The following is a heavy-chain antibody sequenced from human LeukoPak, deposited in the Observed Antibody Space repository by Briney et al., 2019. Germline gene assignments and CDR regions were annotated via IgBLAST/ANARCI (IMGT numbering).Heavy chain of an antibody. CDR3: ALSSMVRGVPNWFDP. CDR1: GFSLSTSGGG. D-gene: IGHD3-10*01. V-gene: IGHV2-5*02. Sequence: ESGPTQVKPTQTLTLTCTFSGFSLSTSGGGVGWIRQPPGKALEWLALIYWDDDKRYSPSLKSRLTITKDTSKNQVVLTMTNMDPVDTATYYCALSSMVRGVPNWFDPWGQGTLVTVSS. J-gene: IGHJ5*02. CDR2: IYWDDDK.